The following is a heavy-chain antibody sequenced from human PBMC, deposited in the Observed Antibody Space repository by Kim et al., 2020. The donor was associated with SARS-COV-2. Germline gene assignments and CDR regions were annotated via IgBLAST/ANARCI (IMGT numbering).Heavy chain of an antibody. J-gene: IGHJ4*02. Sequence: STNYADSVKGRFTISRDNSKNTLYLQMNSLRAEDTAVYYCAKGWNGYFDYWGQGTLVTVSS. D-gene: IGHD1-1*01. CDR2: ST. CDR3: AKGWNGYFDY. V-gene: IGHV3-23*01.